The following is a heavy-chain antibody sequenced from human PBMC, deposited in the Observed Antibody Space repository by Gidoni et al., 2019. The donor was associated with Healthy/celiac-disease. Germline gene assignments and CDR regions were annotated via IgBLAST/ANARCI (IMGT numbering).Heavy chain of an antibody. CDR1: GCTFSSYA. CDR3: ARVEHVLGYCSSTSCGIVGYYGMDV. Sequence: QVQLVQSGAEVKKPGSSVKVSCKASGCTFSSYAISWVRQAPGQGLEWMGGIIPIFGTANDAQKFQGRVTITADESTSTAYMELSSLRSEDTAVYYCARVEHVLGYCSSTSCGIVGYYGMDVWGQGTTVTVSS. CDR2: IIPIFGTA. V-gene: IGHV1-69*01. D-gene: IGHD2-2*01. J-gene: IGHJ6*02.